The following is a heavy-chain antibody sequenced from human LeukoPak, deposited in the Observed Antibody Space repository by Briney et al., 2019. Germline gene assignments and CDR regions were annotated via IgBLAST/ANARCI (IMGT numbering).Heavy chain of an antibody. Sequence: ASVKVSCKASGYTFTSFYMQWVRQAPGQGLEWMGIINPNGGSTNYAQKFQGRVSMTRDTSTSTVYMELSSLRSEDTAMYWCARGYYDSSGYDPGLGYWGQGTLVTVSS. J-gene: IGHJ4*02. CDR3: ARGYYDSSGYDPGLGY. CDR2: INPNGGST. V-gene: IGHV1-46*01. CDR1: GYTFTSFY. D-gene: IGHD3-22*01.